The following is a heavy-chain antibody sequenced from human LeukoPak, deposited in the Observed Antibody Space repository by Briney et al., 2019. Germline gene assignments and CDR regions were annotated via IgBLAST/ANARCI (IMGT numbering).Heavy chain of an antibody. J-gene: IGHJ4*02. V-gene: IGHV3-15*01. CDR3: NADYYDNLVGAYFDY. CDR1: GFTFSNAW. D-gene: IGHD3-22*01. CDR2: IKSKTDGGTT. Sequence: GGSLRLSCAVSGFTFSNAWMSWVRQAPGKGLEWIGRIKSKTDGGTTDYAAPVKGRFTISRDDSKNTLYVQMNSLKTEDKAVYYCNADYYDNLVGAYFDYWGQGTLVTVSS.